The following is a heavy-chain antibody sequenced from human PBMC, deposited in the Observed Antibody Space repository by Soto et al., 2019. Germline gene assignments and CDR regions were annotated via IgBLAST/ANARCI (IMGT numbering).Heavy chain of an antibody. J-gene: IGHJ6*02. CDR2: INPNSGGT. CDR1: GYTFTGYY. Sequence: GASVKVSCKASGYTFTGYYMHWVRQAPGQGLEWMGWINPNSGGTNYAQKFQGRVTMTRDTSISTAYMELSRLRSDDAAVYYCARYWRVGMHRMINYYGMDVWGQGTTVTVSS. D-gene: IGHD3-16*01. CDR3: ARYWRVGMHRMINYYGMDV. V-gene: IGHV1-2*02.